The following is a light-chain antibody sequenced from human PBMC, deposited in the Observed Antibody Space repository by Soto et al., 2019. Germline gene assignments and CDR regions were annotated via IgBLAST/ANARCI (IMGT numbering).Light chain of an antibody. V-gene: IGKV3-15*01. J-gene: IGKJ5*01. CDR1: ESVRTS. Sequence: EVVLTQSPATLSVSPGERATLSCRASESVRTSLAWYQQKPGRSPSLLIFGASTRATGLPARFSGSGSGEEFTLSISGLQSEDFAVYFCQQYNNWPFSFGQGTRLEIK. CDR3: QQYNNWPFS. CDR2: GAS.